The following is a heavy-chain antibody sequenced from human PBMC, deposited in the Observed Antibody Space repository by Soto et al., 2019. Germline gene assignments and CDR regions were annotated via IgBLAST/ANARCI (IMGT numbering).Heavy chain of an antibody. J-gene: IGHJ6*03. Sequence: ASVKVSCKASGYTFTSYYMHWVRQAPGQGLEWMGIINPSGGSTSYAQKFQGRVTMTRDTSTSTVYMELSSLRSEDTAVYYCARGWAYYGSGSYYDYYYMDVWGKGTTVTVSS. D-gene: IGHD3-10*01. CDR1: GYTFTSYY. CDR3: ARGWAYYGSGSYYDYYYMDV. CDR2: INPSGGST. V-gene: IGHV1-46*01.